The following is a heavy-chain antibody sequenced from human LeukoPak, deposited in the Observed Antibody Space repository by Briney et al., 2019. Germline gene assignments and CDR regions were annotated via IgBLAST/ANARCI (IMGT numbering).Heavy chain of an antibody. D-gene: IGHD1-26*01. Sequence: TLSLTCTVSGGSISSGGYYWSWIRQHPGKGLEWIGYIYYSGSTYYNPSLKSRVTISVDTSKNQFSLKLSSVTAADTAVYYCARAVGATLHKLDPWGQGTLVTVSS. V-gene: IGHV4-31*03. CDR3: ARAVGATLHKLDP. CDR1: GGSISSGGYY. CDR2: IYYSGST. J-gene: IGHJ5*02.